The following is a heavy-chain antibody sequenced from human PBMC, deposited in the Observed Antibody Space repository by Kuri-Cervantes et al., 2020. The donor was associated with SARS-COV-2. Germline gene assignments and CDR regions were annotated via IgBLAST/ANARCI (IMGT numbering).Heavy chain of an antibody. Sequence: SETLSLTCTVSGGSIRSRSYCWGWIRQPPGKGLEWIVSIYYSGSTYYNPSHKSRVTISVDTSKNQFSLKLSSVTAAATAAYCCARYGPPRYYFDYWGQGTLVTVSS. CDR2: IYYSGST. CDR1: GGSIRSRSYC. J-gene: IGHJ4*02. V-gene: IGHV4-39*07. D-gene: IGHD4-17*01. CDR3: ARYGPPRYYFDY.